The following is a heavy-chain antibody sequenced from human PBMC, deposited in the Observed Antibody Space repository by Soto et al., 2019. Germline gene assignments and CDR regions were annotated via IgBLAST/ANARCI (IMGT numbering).Heavy chain of an antibody. CDR1: GGSISSANYY. D-gene: IGHD6-13*01. J-gene: IGHJ4*02. CDR2: ISSSGST. V-gene: IGHV4-31*03. CDR3: ARLVGNSWLDY. Sequence: PSETLSLTCTVSGGSISSANYYWTWIRQHPGKGLEWIGYISSSGSTYYSPSLKSRVSTSVDTSKNQFSLKLYSVTPEDTAVYYCARLVGNSWLDYWGQGTVVTVSS.